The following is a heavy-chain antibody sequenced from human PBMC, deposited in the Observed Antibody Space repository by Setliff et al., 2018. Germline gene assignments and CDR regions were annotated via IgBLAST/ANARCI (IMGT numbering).Heavy chain of an antibody. D-gene: IGHD6-19*01. CDR3: ARATSGWYSAYYYYMDV. V-gene: IGHV4-59*08. J-gene: IGHJ6*03. CDR1: SASRSINTYY. CDR2: IYYSGT. Sequence: SETLSLTCTVSSASRSINTYYWSWIRQPPGKGLDWVGNIYYSGTNYNPSLKSRVTISLDTSKNQFSLNLTSVTAADTAVYYCARATSGWYSAYYYYMDVWGKGTTVTVSS.